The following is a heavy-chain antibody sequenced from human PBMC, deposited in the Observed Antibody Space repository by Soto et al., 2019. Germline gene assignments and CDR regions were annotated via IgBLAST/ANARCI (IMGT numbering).Heavy chain of an antibody. CDR2: ISGYNGDT. J-gene: IGHJ6*02. D-gene: IGHD1-1*01. V-gene: IGHV1-18*01. Sequence: QGQLVQSGPEVKKPGASVKVSCKASGYTFTRYGISWVRQAPGQGLEWMGWISGYNGDTNYAQKVQGRVTMTIDTPTSTAYMELRSLTSDDTAIYYCAQNGQLPYYSYGMDVWGQGTTVTVSS. CDR3: AQNGQLPYYSYGMDV. CDR1: GYTFTRYG.